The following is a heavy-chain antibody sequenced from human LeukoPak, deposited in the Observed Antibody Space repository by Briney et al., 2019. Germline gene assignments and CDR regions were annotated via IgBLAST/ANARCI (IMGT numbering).Heavy chain of an antibody. V-gene: IGHV1-69*01. CDR2: IIPIFGTA. D-gene: IGHD5-18*01. Sequence: SVKLSCKASGATFSSYAISWVRQAPGQGLEWMGGIIPIFGTANYAQKFQRRVTITADESTSTAYMELSSLRSEDTAVYYCARGKRMRGYSYGHFDYWGQGTLVTVSS. CDR1: GATFSSYA. CDR3: ARGKRMRGYSYGHFDY. J-gene: IGHJ4*02.